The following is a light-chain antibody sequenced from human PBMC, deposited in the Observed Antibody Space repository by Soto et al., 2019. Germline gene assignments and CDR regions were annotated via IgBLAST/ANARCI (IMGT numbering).Light chain of an antibody. CDR1: QSVTSS. CDR3: QQRTTWPT. J-gene: IGKJ4*01. V-gene: IGKV3-11*01. CDR2: DVS. Sequence: EIVLTQSPATLSLSPGDTATLSCRASQSVTSSLAWFQQKPGQAPRLLIYDVSRRATAIPARFSGSGSGTDFTLTISSLEPEDFAVYYCQQRTTWPTFGVGTKVEIK.